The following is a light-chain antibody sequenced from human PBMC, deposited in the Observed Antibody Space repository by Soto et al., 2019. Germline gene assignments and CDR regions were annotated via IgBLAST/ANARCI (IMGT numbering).Light chain of an antibody. J-gene: IGLJ2*01. Sequence: QSVLTQPPSVTGSPGQRVTISYNGSSSNIGAGYDVHWYQQLPGTAPKLLIYGNSNRPSGVPDRFSGSKSGTSASLAITGLQAEDEADYYCQSYDSSLSAVVFGGGTKVTVL. CDR1: SSNIGAGYD. CDR2: GNS. CDR3: QSYDSSLSAVV. V-gene: IGLV1-40*01.